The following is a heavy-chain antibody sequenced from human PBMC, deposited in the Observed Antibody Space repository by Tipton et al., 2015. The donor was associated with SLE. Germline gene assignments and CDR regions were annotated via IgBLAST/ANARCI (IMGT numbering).Heavy chain of an antibody. CDR3: AREGATDTRDAFDI. CDR2: INPNSGGT. Sequence: QSGPEVKKPGASVKVSCKASGYSFSDYYMHWVRQAPGQGLEWMGWINPNSGGTNSAQKFHGRVTMTRDTSISTAYMEVSRLRSDDTAVYYCAREGATDTRDAFDIWGQGTMVTVSS. D-gene: IGHD1-26*01. J-gene: IGHJ3*02. V-gene: IGHV1-2*02. CDR1: GYSFSDYY.